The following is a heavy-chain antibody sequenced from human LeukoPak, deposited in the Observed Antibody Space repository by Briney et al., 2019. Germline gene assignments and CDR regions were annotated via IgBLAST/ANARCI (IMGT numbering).Heavy chain of an antibody. D-gene: IGHD6-13*01. Sequence: SETLSLTCTVSGGSISSYYWSWIRQPPGKGLEWIGYIYYSGSTNYNPSLKSRVTISVDTSKNQFSLKLSSVTAADTAVYYCARAGGYSSSWYRDWGQGTLVTASS. V-gene: IGHV4-59*01. J-gene: IGHJ4*02. CDR2: IYYSGST. CDR1: GGSISSYY. CDR3: ARAGGYSSSWYRD.